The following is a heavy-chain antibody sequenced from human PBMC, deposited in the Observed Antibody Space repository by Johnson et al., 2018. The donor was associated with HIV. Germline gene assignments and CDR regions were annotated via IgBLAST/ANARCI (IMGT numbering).Heavy chain of an antibody. CDR2: IYGGGIT. CDR1: GFTFSSYW. Sequence: VQLVESGGGVVQPGRSLRLSCAASGFTFSSYWMSWVRQAPGKGLEWVSLIYGGGITYNADSVKGRFTISRDNFKNTLYLQMNSLGVEDTAVYYCARDPFPRFYAFDVWGQGTMVTVSS. CDR3: ARDPFPRFYAFDV. J-gene: IGHJ3*01. V-gene: IGHV3-66*01.